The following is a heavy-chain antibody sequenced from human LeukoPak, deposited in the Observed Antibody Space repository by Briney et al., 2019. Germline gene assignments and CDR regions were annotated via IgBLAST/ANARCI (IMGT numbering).Heavy chain of an antibody. J-gene: IGHJ4*02. CDR3: AKDRIYADGLWDFDY. Sequence: PGGSLRLSCAASGFTVSSSNYMNWVRQAPGKGLEWVSGIYTGGTTYYTDSVKGRFTISRDNSKNTLYLQMNSLRADDTAVYYCAKDRIYADGLWDFDYWGQGTLVTVSS. CDR2: IYTGGTT. D-gene: IGHD3-10*01. V-gene: IGHV3-66*01. CDR1: GFTVSSSNY.